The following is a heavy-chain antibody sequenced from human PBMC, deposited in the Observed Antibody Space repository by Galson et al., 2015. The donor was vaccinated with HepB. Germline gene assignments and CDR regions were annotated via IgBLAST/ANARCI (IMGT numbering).Heavy chain of an antibody. D-gene: IGHD3-9*01. CDR2: IYSGGST. CDR3: ASTYDIPNAFDI. V-gene: IGHV3-66*01. J-gene: IGHJ3*02. Sequence: SLRLSCAASGFTVSSNYMSWVRQAPGKGLEWVSVIYSGGSTYYADSVKGRFTISRDNSKNTLYLQMNSLRAEDTAVYYCASTYDIPNAFDIWGQGTMVTVSS. CDR1: GFTVSSNY.